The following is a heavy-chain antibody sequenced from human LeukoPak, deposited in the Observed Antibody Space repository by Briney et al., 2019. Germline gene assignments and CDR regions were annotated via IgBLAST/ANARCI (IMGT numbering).Heavy chain of an antibody. D-gene: IGHD3-22*01. J-gene: IGHJ4*02. CDR1: GFTFSSYG. CDR3: ARDGPPYDSSGYYSFDY. Sequence: GGSLRLSCAASGFTFSSYGMHWVRQAPGKGLEWVALIWYDGSNKYYTDSVKGRLTISRDNSKNTLYLQMNSLRAEDTAVYYCARDGPPYDSSGYYSFDYWGQGTLVTVSS. V-gene: IGHV3-30*02. CDR2: IWYDGSNK.